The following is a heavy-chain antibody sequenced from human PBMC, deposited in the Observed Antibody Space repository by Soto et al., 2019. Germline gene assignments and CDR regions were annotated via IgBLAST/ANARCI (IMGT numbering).Heavy chain of an antibody. V-gene: IGHV3-21*01. D-gene: IGHD2-2*01. CDR2: ISSSGTYI. CDR3: ARDRSSTDSFYYGLDV. J-gene: IGHJ6*02. Sequence: QLVESGGGLVKPGGSLRLSCVASGVTFNNYNMNWVRQAPGKGLEWVSSISSSGTYIHHADSVKGRFTVYRENAKYSVYLQMAMLIAEATAMYYCARDRSSTDSFYYGLDVWGQGTTVTVS. CDR1: GVTFNNYN.